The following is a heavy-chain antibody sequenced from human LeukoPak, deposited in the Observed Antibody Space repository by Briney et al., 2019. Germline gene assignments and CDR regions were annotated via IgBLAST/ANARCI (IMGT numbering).Heavy chain of an antibody. V-gene: IGHV1-46*01. D-gene: IGHD6-19*01. CDR2: INPSGGST. CDR3: ARGSSGSNDAFDI. Sequence: GASVKVSCKASGGTFSSYAISWVRQAPGQGLEWMGIINPSGGSTSYAQKFQGRVTMTRDMSTSTVYMELSSLRSEDTAVYYCARGSSGSNDAFDIWGQGTMVTVSS. CDR1: GGTFSSYA. J-gene: IGHJ3*02.